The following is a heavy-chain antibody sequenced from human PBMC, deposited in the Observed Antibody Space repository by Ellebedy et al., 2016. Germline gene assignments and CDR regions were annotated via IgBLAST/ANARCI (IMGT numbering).Heavy chain of an antibody. CDR1: GFTFSSYS. CDR2: ISSSSSYI. D-gene: IGHD6-19*01. V-gene: IGHV3-21*01. J-gene: IGHJ6*02. Sequence: GGSLRLXCAASGFTFSSYSMNWVRQAPGKGLEWVSSISSSSSYIYYADSVKGRFTISRDNAKNSLYLQMNSLRAEDTAVYYCAREEDRQWLVRGYYYYGMDVWGQGTTVTVSS. CDR3: AREEDRQWLVRGYYYYGMDV.